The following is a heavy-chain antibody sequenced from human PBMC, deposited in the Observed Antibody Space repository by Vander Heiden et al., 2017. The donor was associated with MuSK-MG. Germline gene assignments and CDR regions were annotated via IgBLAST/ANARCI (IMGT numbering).Heavy chain of an antibody. CDR1: GASLLSVCYY. V-gene: IGHV4-61*02. D-gene: IGHD5-12*01. J-gene: IGHJ6*02. CDR3: ARSGGYDYYYYYGMDV. CDR2: IYTSGST. Sequence: VHLQESGPGLVKPSHPLSLTCPVPGASLLSVCYYWSWIRRPAGKGLEWIGRIYTSGSTNYNPSLKSRVTISVDTSKNQFSLKLSSVTAADTAVYDCARSGGYDYYYYYGMDVWGQGTTVNVSS.